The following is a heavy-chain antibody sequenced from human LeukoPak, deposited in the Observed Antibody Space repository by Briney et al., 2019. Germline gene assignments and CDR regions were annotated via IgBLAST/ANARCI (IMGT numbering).Heavy chain of an antibody. Sequence: EASVKVSCKASGGTFSSYAISWVRQAPGQGLEWMGGIIPIFGTANYAQKFQGRVTITADESTSTAYMELSSLRSEDTAVYYCARDTHDYGDYVDYWGQGTLVTVSS. CDR3: ARDTHDYGDYVDY. J-gene: IGHJ4*02. CDR2: IIPIFGTA. CDR1: GGTFSSYA. V-gene: IGHV1-69*13. D-gene: IGHD4-17*01.